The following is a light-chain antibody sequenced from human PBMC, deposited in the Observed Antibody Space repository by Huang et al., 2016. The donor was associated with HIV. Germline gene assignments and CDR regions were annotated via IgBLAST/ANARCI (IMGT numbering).Light chain of an antibody. CDR3: QQYDNLPLT. Sequence: DIQMTQSPSSLSASVGDRVTITCQESQDITNYLNWYQQKPGKAPKLLIYDASNLETGVPSRFSGSGSGTDFTFTINSLQPEDIATYYCQQYDNLPLTFGGGTKVEIK. CDR2: DAS. J-gene: IGKJ4*01. V-gene: IGKV1-33*01. CDR1: QDITNY.